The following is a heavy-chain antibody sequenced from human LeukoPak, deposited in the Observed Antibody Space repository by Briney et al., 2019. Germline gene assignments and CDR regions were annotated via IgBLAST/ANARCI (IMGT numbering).Heavy chain of an antibody. CDR3: ARDAGIAVAGRGWFDP. J-gene: IGHJ5*02. V-gene: IGHV1-2*02. Sequence: GASVKVSCKASGYTFTGYYMHWVRQAPGQGLEWMGWINPNSGGTNYAQKFQGRVTMTRDTSISTAYMELSRLRSDDTAVYYCARDAGIAVAGRGWFDPWAREPWSPSPQ. D-gene: IGHD6-19*01. CDR1: GYTFTGYY. CDR2: INPNSGGT.